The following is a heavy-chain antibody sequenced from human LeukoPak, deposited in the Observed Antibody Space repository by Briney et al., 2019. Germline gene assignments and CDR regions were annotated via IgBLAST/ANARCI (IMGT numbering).Heavy chain of an antibody. D-gene: IGHD2-2*01. CDR3: VRRGRYCSSTSCYHNWFDP. V-gene: IGHV4-34*01. CDR1: GGSFSGYY. Sequence: SETLSLTCAVYGGSFSGYYWSWIRQPPGKGLEWIGEINHSGSTNYNPSLKSRVTISVDTSKNQFSLKLSSVTAADTAVYYCVRRGRYCSSTSCYHNWFDPWGQGTLVTVSS. J-gene: IGHJ5*02. CDR2: INHSGST.